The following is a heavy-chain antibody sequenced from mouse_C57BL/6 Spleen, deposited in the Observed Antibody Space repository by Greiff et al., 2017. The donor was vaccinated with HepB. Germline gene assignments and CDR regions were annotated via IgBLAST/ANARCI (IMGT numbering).Heavy chain of an antibody. CDR1: GYTFTDYE. J-gene: IGHJ2*03. V-gene: IGHV1-15*01. D-gene: IGHD2-4*01. CDR2: IDPETGGT. CDR3: TRSIWITTGLDY. Sequence: VQLQESGAELVRPGASVTLSCKASGYTFTDYEMHWVKQTPVHGLEWIGAIDPETGGTAYNQKFKGKAILTADKSPSTAYMERRSLTSGDAAVYCCTRSIWITTGLDYWGQGTRLTVSS.